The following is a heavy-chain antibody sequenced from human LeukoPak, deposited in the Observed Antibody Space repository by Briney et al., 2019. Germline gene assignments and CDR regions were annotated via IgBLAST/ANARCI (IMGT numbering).Heavy chain of an antibody. D-gene: IGHD6-19*01. J-gene: IGHJ5*02. CDR2: IWYDGSNK. CDR1: GFTFSNYG. CDR3: VRVAVAGNLNNWFDP. Sequence: GRSLRLSCAASGFTFSNYGMHWVRQAPGKGLEWVAVIWYDGSNKYYADSVKGRFTISRDNSKNTLCLQMNSLRAEDTAVYYCVRVAVAGNLNNWFDPWGQGTLVTVSS. V-gene: IGHV3-33*01.